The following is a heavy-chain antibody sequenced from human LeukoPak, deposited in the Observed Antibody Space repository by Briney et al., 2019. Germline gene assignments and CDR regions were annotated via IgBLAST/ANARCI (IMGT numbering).Heavy chain of an antibody. Sequence: GGSLRLSCAASGFTFSSYGMHWVRQAPGKGLEWVAVISYDGSNKYYADSVKGRFTISRDNSKNTLYLQMNSLRAEDTAVYYCASRIAAAGYWGQGTLVTVSS. CDR3: ASRIAAAGY. CDR2: ISYDGSNK. D-gene: IGHD6-13*01. J-gene: IGHJ4*02. V-gene: IGHV3-30*03. CDR1: GFTFSSYG.